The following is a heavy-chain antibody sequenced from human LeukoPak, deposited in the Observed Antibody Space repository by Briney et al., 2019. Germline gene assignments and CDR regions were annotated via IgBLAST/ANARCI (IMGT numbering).Heavy chain of an antibody. CDR2: IKQDGSEK. J-gene: IGHJ3*02. Sequence: PGGSLRLSCAASGFTFSSYWMSWVRQAPGKGLEWVANIKQDGSEKYYVDSVKGRFTISRDNAKNSLYLQMNSLRAEDTAVYYCARPGSGSYGPHAFDIWGQGTMVTVSS. CDR1: GFTFSSYW. D-gene: IGHD6-19*01. V-gene: IGHV3-7*01. CDR3: ARPGSGSYGPHAFDI.